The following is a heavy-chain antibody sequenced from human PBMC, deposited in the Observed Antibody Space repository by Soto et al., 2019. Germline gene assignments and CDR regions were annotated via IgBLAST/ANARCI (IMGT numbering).Heavy chain of an antibody. Sequence: EVQLLESGGGLVQPGGSLRLSCAASGFTFSSYAMSWVRQAPGKGLEWVSAISGSGGSTYYADSVKGRFTISRDNSKNTLYLQMNSLRAEDTAVYYCAKAGGGSGWYVGAFDIWGQGTMVTVSS. CDR2: ISGSGGST. CDR3: AKAGGGSGWYVGAFDI. D-gene: IGHD6-19*01. V-gene: IGHV3-23*01. CDR1: GFTFSSYA. J-gene: IGHJ3*02.